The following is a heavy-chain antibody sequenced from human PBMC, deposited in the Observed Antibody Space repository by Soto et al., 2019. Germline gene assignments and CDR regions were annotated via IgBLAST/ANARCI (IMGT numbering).Heavy chain of an antibody. D-gene: IGHD3-10*01. Sequence: GGSLRLSCAASGFTFSSYGMHWVRQAPGKGLEWVAVISYDGSNKYYADSVKGRFTISRDNSKNTLYLQMNSLRAEDTAVYYCAKDRDYYGSGYYAMDVWGQGTTVTVSS. V-gene: IGHV3-30*18. CDR2: ISYDGSNK. CDR1: GFTFSSYG. CDR3: AKDRDYYGSGYYAMDV. J-gene: IGHJ6*02.